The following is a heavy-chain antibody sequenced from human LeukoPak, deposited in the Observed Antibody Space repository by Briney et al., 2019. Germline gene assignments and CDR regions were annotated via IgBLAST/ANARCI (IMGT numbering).Heavy chain of an antibody. CDR3: ARDGSGGSTQYNWFDP. V-gene: IGHV3-7*01. CDR2: IKQDGSEK. CDR1: GFSFSAAW. Sequence: GGSLRLSCEASGFSFSAAWMAWVRQAPGKGLEWVANIKQDGSEKYYVDSVKGRFIISRDNAKNSLHLQMNSLRVEDMAVYYCARDGSGGSTQYNWFDPWGQGTLVTVSS. D-gene: IGHD1-26*01. J-gene: IGHJ5*02.